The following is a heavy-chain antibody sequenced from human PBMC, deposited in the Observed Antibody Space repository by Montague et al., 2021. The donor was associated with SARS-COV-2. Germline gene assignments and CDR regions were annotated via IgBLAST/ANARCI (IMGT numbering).Heavy chain of an antibody. J-gene: IGHJ5*02. V-gene: IGHV4-31*03. Sequence: TLSLTCTVSGGSISSGGYYWSWIRQHPGKGPEWIGYIYYSGSTYYNPSLKSRVTISVDTSKNQFSLKLGSVTAADTAVYYCARAVSITIFGVVGWFDPWGQGTLVTVSS. CDR3: ARAVSITIFGVVGWFDP. CDR2: IYYSGST. D-gene: IGHD3-3*01. CDR1: GGSISSGGYY.